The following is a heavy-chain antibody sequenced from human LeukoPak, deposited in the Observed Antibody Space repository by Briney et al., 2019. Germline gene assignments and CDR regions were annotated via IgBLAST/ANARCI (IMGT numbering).Heavy chain of an antibody. CDR3: AKDLLYSDVWGSSRPHPLDY. D-gene: IGHD3-16*02. CDR1: GFTFSSYG. Sequence: GGSLRLSCAASGFTFSSYGMHWVRQAPGKGLEWVAVISYDGSNKYYADSVKGRFTISRDNSKNTLYLQMNSLRAEDTVVYYCAKDLLYSDVWGSSRPHPLDYWGQGTLVTVSS. J-gene: IGHJ4*02. V-gene: IGHV3-30*18. CDR2: ISYDGSNK.